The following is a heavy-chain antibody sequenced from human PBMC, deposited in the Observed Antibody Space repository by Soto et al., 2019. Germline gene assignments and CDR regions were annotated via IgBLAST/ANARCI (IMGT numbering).Heavy chain of an antibody. CDR1: CGSISSGGYY. V-gene: IGHV4-31*03. CDR2: IYYSGST. CDR3: ARFYIPTWTVVTWATNKESDY. D-gene: IGHD2-21*02. J-gene: IGHJ4*02. Sequence: SETLSLTCTVSCGSISSGGYYWSWIRQHPGKGLEWIGYIYYSGSTYYNPSLKSRVTISVDTSKNQFSLKLSSVTAADTAVYYCARFYIPTWTVVTWATNKESDYWGQGTLVTVSS.